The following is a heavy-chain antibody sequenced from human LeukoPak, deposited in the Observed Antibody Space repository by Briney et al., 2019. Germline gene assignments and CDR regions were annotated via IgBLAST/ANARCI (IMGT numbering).Heavy chain of an antibody. CDR2: IYYSGST. D-gene: IGHD3-3*01. CDR1: GGSISSSSYY. CDR3: ARPLRFSLYYFDY. Sequence: SSETLSLTCTVSGGSISSSSYYWGWIRQPPGKGLEWIGSIYYSGSTYYNPSLKSRVTISVDTSKNQFSLKLSSVTAADTAVHYCARPLRFSLYYFDYWGQGTLVTVSS. J-gene: IGHJ4*02. V-gene: IGHV4-39*01.